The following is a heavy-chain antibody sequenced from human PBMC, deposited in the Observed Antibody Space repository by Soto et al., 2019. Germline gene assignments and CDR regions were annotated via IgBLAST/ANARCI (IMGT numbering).Heavy chain of an antibody. CDR1: GGSISSYY. D-gene: IGHD3-10*01. CDR2: IYYSGST. Sequence: SETLSLTCTVSGGSISSYYWSWIRQPPGKGLEWIGYIYYSGSTNYNPSLKSRVTISVDTSKNQFSLKLSSVTAADTAVYYCARTFGSGLRFDDWGQGTLVTVSS. J-gene: IGHJ4*02. CDR3: ARTFGSGLRFDD. V-gene: IGHV4-59*01.